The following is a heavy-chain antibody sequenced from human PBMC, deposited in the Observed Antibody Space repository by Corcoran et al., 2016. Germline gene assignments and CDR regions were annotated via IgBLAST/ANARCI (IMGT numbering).Heavy chain of an antibody. D-gene: IGHD2-2*01. Sequence: EVQLVQSGAEVKKPGESLKISCKGSGYSFTSYWIGWVRQMPGKGLEWMGIIYPGDSDTRYSPSFQGQVTISADKSISTAYLQWSSLKASDTAMYYCASSHAYCSSTSGLDAVDIWGQGTMVTVSS. CDR1: GYSFTSYW. CDR3: ASSHAYCSSTSGLDAVDI. CDR2: IYPGDSDT. V-gene: IGHV5-51*01. J-gene: IGHJ3*02.